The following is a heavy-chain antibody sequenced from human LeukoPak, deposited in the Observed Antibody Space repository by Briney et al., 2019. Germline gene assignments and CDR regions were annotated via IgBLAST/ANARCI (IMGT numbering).Heavy chain of an antibody. D-gene: IGHD3-10*01. J-gene: IGHJ4*01. CDR1: GGSLSGYY. CDR2: INHSGST. CDR3: ARGWFGELLH. Sequence: SETLSLTCAVYGGSLSGYYWSWIRQPPGKGLEWIGEINHSGSTNYNPSLKSRVTISVDTSKNQFSLKLSSVTAADTAVYYCARGWFGELLHWGHGTLVTVSS. V-gene: IGHV4-34*01.